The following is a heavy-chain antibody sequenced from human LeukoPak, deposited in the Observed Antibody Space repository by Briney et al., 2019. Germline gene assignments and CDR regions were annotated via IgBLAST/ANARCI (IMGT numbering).Heavy chain of an antibody. Sequence: PSETLSLTCAVYDGSFTDYHWTWIRQPPGKGLEWIGYIYYSGSTYYNPSLKSRVTISVDTSKNQFSLKLSSVTAADTAVYYCARNHRGSWYYFDYWGQGTLVTVSS. D-gene: IGHD6-13*01. J-gene: IGHJ4*02. CDR1: DGSFTDYH. V-gene: IGHV4-34*09. CDR3: ARNHRGSWYYFDY. CDR2: IYYSGST.